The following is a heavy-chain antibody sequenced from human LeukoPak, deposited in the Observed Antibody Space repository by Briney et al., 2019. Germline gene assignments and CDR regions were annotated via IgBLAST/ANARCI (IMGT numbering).Heavy chain of an antibody. V-gene: IGHV3-48*02. Sequence: GGSLRLSCATSGFSFTNYPMNWVRQAPGKGLEWVSNIRTSAEGANYAYYADSVKGRVTISRDDAKNTLYLHMNSLRDDDTAVYYCASDQRYAFDYWGQGILVTVSS. CDR3: ASDQRYAFDY. D-gene: IGHD3-9*01. J-gene: IGHJ4*02. CDR1: GFSFTNYP. CDR2: IRTSAEGANYA.